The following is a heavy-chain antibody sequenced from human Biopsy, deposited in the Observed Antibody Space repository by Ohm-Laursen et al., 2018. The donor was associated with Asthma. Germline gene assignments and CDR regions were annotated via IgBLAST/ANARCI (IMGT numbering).Heavy chain of an antibody. V-gene: IGHV1-69*01. CDR3: ARKAGSCISRTCYSLDF. J-gene: IGHJ4*02. CDR2: INSVFGTT. D-gene: IGHD2-2*01. CDR1: GGTFNTYV. Sequence: ESSVKVSCKSLGGTFNTYVIGWVRQAPGQGPKWMGGINSVFGTTTYPQKFQDRVTITADDSTSTVYMELSSLRSEDTAVYYCARKAGSCISRTCYSLDFWGQGTLVTVSS.